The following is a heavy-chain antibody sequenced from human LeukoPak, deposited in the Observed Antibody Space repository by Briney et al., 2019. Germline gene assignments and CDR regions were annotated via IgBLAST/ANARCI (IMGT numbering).Heavy chain of an antibody. CDR3: AKSASLIVASQSAFDI. CDR1: GFTFDDYA. V-gene: IGHV3-9*01. D-gene: IGHD3-22*01. CDR2: ISWNSGSI. Sequence: GRSLRLSCAASGFTFDDYAMHWVRQAPGKGLEWVSGISWNSGSIGYADSVKGRFTISRDNAKNSLYLQMNSLRAEDTALYYCAKSASLIVASQSAFDIWGQGTMVTVSS. J-gene: IGHJ3*02.